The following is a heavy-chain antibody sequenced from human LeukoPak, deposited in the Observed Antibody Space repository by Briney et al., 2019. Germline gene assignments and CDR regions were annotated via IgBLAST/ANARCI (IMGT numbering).Heavy chain of an antibody. CDR2: IGDTGVST. J-gene: IGHJ4*02. Sequence: GGSLRLSCAASGFTFRNYAMSWVRQAAGKGLEWVSGIGDTGVSTYYTDSVKGRFTISRDKSKNTLYLQMNSLRTEDTAVYYCAKGAIAAAGMGGYFDYWGQGTLVTVSS. CDR1: GFTFRNYA. D-gene: IGHD6-13*01. V-gene: IGHV3-23*01. CDR3: AKGAIAAAGMGGYFDY.